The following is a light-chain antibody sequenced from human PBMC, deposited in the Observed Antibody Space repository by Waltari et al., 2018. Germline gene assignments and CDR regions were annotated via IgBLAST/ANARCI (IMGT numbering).Light chain of an antibody. J-gene: IGKJ1*01. CDR2: EVS. Sequence: DIVLTLTPLALPVTPVQPASISSKSTQSLLHSDGQTYLFWYLQKPGQPPQLLIYEVSNRFSGVPDRFSGSGSGTDFTLKISRVEAEDVGVYYCMQSVQLPWTFGQGTKVEIK. V-gene: IGKV2D-29*01. CDR1: QSLLHSDGQTY. CDR3: MQSVQLPWT.